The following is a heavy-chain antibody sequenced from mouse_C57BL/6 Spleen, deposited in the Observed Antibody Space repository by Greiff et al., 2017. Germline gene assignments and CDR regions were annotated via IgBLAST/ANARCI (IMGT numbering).Heavy chain of an antibody. CDR2: IYPYNGVS. V-gene: IGHV1-31*01. Sequence: VQLQQSGPELVKPGASVKISCKASGYSFTGYYMHWVKQSHGNILDWIGYIYPYNGVSSYNQKFKGKATLTVDKTSSTAYMELRSLKSEVSAVYYCARRGYDSDGYFDVWGTGTTVTVSS. J-gene: IGHJ1*03. D-gene: IGHD2-4*01. CDR1: GYSFTGYY. CDR3: ARRGYDSDGYFDV.